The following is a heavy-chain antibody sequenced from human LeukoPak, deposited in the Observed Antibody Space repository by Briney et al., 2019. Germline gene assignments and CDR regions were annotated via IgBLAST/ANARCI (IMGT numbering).Heavy chain of an antibody. J-gene: IGHJ3*02. CDR1: GYSFTNYW. V-gene: IGHV5-51*01. Sequence: GESLQISSKGSGYSFTNYWIGWVRQMPGKGLEWMGIIYSGDSDTRYSPSFQGQGTITADKSISTAYLQWSSLEASDTAIYYCARPMLPGVINAFDIWGQGTMVTVSS. CDR3: ARPMLPGVINAFDI. D-gene: IGHD3-10*01. CDR2: IYSGDSDT.